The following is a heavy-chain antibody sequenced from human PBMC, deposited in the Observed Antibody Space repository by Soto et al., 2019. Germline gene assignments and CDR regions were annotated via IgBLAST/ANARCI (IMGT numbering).Heavy chain of an antibody. Sequence: QVQQVQSGAEVKKPGSSVKVSCKASGGTFSSYAISWVRQAPGQGLEWMGGIIPIFGTANYAQKFQGRVTITADESTSTAYMELSSLRSEDPAVYYCARATEATVGRYSYYGMDVWGRGTTVTVSS. CDR1: GGTFSSYA. CDR2: IIPIFGTA. CDR3: ARATEATVGRYSYYGMDV. D-gene: IGHD1-26*01. V-gene: IGHV1-69*01. J-gene: IGHJ6*02.